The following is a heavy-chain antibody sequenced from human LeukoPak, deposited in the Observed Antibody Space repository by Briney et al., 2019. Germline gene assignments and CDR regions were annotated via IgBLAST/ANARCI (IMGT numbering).Heavy chain of an antibody. CDR2: IYYSGST. Sequence: PSETLSLTCTVSGGSISSYYWSWIRQPPGKGLEWIGYIYYSGSTNYNPSLKSRVTISVDTSKNQFSLKLSSVTAADTAVYYCASRGGYHDYWGQGTLVTVSS. V-gene: IGHV4-59*08. CDR1: GGSISSYY. D-gene: IGHD3-22*01. CDR3: ASRGGYHDY. J-gene: IGHJ4*02.